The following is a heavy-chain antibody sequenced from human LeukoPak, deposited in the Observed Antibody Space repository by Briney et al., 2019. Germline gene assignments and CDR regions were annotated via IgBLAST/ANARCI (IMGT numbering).Heavy chain of an antibody. CDR1: GFTFDDYA. CDR2: ISWNSGSI. V-gene: IGHV3-9*01. CDR3: ARDIGVNMI. Sequence: PGRSLRLSCAASGFTFDDYAMHWVRQAPGKGLEWVSGISWNSGSIGYADSVKGRFTISRDNSKNTLHLQMNSLRPEDTAVYYCARDIGVNMIWGQGTLVTVSS. J-gene: IGHJ4*02. D-gene: IGHD3-22*01.